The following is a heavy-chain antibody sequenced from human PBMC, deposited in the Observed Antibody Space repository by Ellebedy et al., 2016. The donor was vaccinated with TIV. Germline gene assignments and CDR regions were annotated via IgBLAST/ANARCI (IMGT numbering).Heavy chain of an antibody. CDR2: ITTSGGTI. CDR1: GFTFGEHF. V-gene: IGHV3-11*04. J-gene: IGHJ4*02. CDR3: AKVRRSGSYLAGGKYYFDY. D-gene: IGHD1-26*01. Sequence: GGSLRLXCAASGFTFGEHFLSWIRQAPGKGLQWISYITTSGGTIYYADSVKGRFTISRDNAKNSLYLQMNSLRAEDTAVYYCAKVRRSGSYLAGGKYYFDYWGQGTLVTVSS.